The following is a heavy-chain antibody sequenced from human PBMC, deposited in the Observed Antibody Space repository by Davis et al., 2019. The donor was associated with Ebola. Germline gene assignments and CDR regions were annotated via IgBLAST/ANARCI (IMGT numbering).Heavy chain of an antibody. CDR1: GYSFTSYW. J-gene: IGHJ3*02. CDR2: IYPGDSDT. CDR3: ASLRRTITGMDDGFDI. D-gene: IGHD2-8*02. Sequence: KVSCKGSGYSFTSYWIAWVRQMPGKGLECMGIIYPGDSDTRYSPSFRGQVIISADKSMKTAFLQWSSLKASDSGMYYCASLRRTITGMDDGFDIWGEGTMVTVSS. V-gene: IGHV5-51*01.